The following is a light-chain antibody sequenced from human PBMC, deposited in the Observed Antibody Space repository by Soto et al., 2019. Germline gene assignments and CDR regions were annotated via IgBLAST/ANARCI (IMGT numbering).Light chain of an antibody. CDR1: QSVSGSL. CDR3: QQYATSRA. CDR2: ATS. Sequence: EIVLTQSPGTLSLSPGERATLSCRASQSVSGSLLAWYQQKPGQAPRLLIYATSTRAAGIPDRFSGSGSGTDFTLTISRLEPEDFAMYYCQQYATSRAFGQGTKVDVK. J-gene: IGKJ1*01. V-gene: IGKV3-20*01.